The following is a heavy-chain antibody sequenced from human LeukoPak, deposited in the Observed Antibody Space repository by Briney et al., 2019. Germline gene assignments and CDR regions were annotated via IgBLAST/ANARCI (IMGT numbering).Heavy chain of an antibody. J-gene: IGHJ4*02. Sequence: SETLSLTCTASGGSISSYYWSWIRQPPGEGLEWIGYIYYSGSTNYNPSLKSRVTISVDTSKNQFSLKLSSVTAADTAVYYCATTDSSGWYGRWGQGTLVTVSS. CDR1: GGSISSYY. D-gene: IGHD6-19*01. CDR2: IYYSGST. V-gene: IGHV4-59*08. CDR3: ATTDSSGWYGR.